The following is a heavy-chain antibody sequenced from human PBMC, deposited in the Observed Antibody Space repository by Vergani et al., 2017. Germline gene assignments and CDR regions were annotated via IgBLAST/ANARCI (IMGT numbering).Heavy chain of an antibody. CDR2: ISSSSSYI. D-gene: IGHD3-22*01. CDR1: GFTFSSYS. V-gene: IGHV3-21*01. Sequence: EVQLVESGGGLVKPGGSLRLSCAASGFTFSSYSMNWVRQAPGKGLEWVSSISSSSSYIYYADSVKGRFTIARDKAKNSLYLQMNSLRSEDTAVYYCARNYDSSGYFQRPTFDYWGQGTLVTVSS. J-gene: IGHJ4*02. CDR3: ARNYDSSGYFQRPTFDY.